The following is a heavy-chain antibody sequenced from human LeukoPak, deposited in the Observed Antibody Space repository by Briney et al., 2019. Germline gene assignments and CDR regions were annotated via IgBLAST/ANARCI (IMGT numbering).Heavy chain of an antibody. J-gene: IGHJ5*02. CDR1: GFRYSHYG. Sequence: PGGTLRLSCVASGFRYSHYGMNWVRQAPGKGLEWVSGITSDSRGIYYADSVKGRFTIYRDNSKMTLYLQMDSLGVEDTALYYGVQDGAWGAFCSWGQGTLVTVSS. CDR3: VQDGAWGAFCS. CDR2: ITSDSRGI. V-gene: IGHV3-23*01. D-gene: IGHD3-3*02.